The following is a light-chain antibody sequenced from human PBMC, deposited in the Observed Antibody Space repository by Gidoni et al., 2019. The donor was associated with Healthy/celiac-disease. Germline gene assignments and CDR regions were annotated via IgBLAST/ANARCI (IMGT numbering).Light chain of an antibody. CDR2: GAS. V-gene: IGKV3-15*01. CDR1: QSVSSN. Sequence: EIVMTQSPATLSVSPGERATLSCRASQSVSSNLAWYQQKPGQAPRLLIYGASTRATGIPARFSGSWSGTEFTLTISSRQSEDFAVYYCQQYNNWPPATFGQGTKLEIK. J-gene: IGKJ2*01. CDR3: QQYNNWPPAT.